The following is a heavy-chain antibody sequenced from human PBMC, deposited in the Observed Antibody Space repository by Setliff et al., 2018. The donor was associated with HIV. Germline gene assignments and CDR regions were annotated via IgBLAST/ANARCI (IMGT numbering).Heavy chain of an antibody. J-gene: IGHJ6*03. CDR1: GYTFTTYS. CDR2: INVGKGDT. V-gene: IGHV1-3*01. CDR3: ARLEYYYYMDA. Sequence: GASVKVSCKASGYTFTTYSMHWVRQAPGQSLEWMGWINVGKGDTKYSQEFQGRITITRDTSANTAYMELSSLRSDDTAVYYCARLEYYYYMDAWGKGTTVTVSS.